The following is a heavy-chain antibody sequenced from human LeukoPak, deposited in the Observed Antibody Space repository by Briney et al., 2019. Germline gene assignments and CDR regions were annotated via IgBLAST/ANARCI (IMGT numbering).Heavy chain of an antibody. J-gene: IGHJ4*02. CDR3: ARGLRVGASPHFDY. CDR1: GFTFSSYE. CDR2: ISSSGSTI. D-gene: IGHD1-26*01. V-gene: IGHV3-48*03. Sequence: GGSLRLSCATSGFTFSSYEMNWVRQAPGKGREGVSYISSSGSTIYYADSVKGRFTISRDNAKNSLYLQMNSLRAEDTAVYYCARGLRVGASPHFDYWGQGTLVTVSS.